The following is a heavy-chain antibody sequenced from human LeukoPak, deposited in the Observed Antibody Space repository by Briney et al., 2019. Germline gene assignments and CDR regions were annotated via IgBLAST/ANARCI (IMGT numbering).Heavy chain of an antibody. J-gene: IGHJ4*02. V-gene: IGHV3-23*01. Sequence: GGSLRLSCAASGFTFSSYAMSWVRQAPGKGLEWVSAISGRGGSTYYADSVKGRFTISRDSSKNTLYLQMNSLRAEDTAVYYCAKDGGLYYFDYWGQGTLVTVSS. CDR1: GFTFSSYA. D-gene: IGHD3-16*01. CDR2: ISGRGGST. CDR3: AKDGGLYYFDY.